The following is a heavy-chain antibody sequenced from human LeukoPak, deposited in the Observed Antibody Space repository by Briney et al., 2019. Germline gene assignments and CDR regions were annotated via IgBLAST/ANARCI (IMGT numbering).Heavy chain of an antibody. J-gene: IGHJ4*02. CDR3: ARGMSGWGRAYYFDY. V-gene: IGHV4-59*01. Sequence: PSETLSLTCTVSGGSISSYYWSWIRQPPGKGLEWIGYIYYSGSTHYNPSLKSRVTISVDTSKNRFSLKMSSVTAADTAVYYCARGMSGWGRAYYFDYWGQGTLVTVSS. CDR2: IYYSGST. CDR1: GGSISSYY. D-gene: IGHD6-19*01.